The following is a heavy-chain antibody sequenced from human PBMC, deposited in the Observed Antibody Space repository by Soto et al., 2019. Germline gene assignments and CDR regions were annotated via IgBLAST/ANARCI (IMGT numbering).Heavy chain of an antibody. J-gene: IGHJ6*03. CDR3: AKAGWDLTGDTNYYYMDV. Sequence: GGSLRLSCAASGFSFSSYAMNWVRQAPGKGLEWVSVIRGSGGTTYYADSVKGRFTISRDNSKNTLYLQMNSLRAEDTAVYYCAKAGWDLTGDTNYYYMDVWGKGTTVTVSS. V-gene: IGHV3-23*01. CDR2: IRGSGGTT. D-gene: IGHD3-10*01. CDR1: GFSFSSYA.